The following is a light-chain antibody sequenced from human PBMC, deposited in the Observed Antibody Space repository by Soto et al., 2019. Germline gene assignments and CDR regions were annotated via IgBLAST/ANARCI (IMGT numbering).Light chain of an antibody. J-gene: IGKJ1*01. CDR1: QDISNY. CDR2: DAS. Sequence: MTQSPSSLSASVGDRFTITCQASQDISNYLAWYQQNPGQPPRLLIYDASSRATGIPSRFSGSGSGTEFTLTISSLKSEDFAVYYCQQYDNWPRTFGQGTKVDIK. V-gene: IGKV3-15*01. CDR3: QQYDNWPRT.